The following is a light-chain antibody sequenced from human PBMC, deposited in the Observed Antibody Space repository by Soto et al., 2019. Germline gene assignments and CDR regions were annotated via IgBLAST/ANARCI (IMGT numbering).Light chain of an antibody. J-gene: IGKJ5*01. CDR3: QQSYSTPPIT. V-gene: IGKV1-39*01. CDR2: AAS. CDR1: QSISNY. Sequence: DTQMTQSPFSLSAPVGDRVTITCRASQSISNYLQWYPQKQGKAPKLLIYAASSLQSGVPSRFSGSGSGTDFTLTISSLQPEDFATYYCQQSYSTPPITFGQGTRLEIK.